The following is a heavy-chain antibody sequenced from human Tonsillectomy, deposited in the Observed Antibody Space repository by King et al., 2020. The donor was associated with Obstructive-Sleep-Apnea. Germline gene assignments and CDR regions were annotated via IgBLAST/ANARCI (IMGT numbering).Heavy chain of an antibody. CDR2: IYWDDDI. CDR3: AHQTKFRGITY. Sequence: TLKESGPTLVKPTQTLTLTCSFSGFSLSTSGVAVGWVRQPPGKALEWLALIYWDDDIRYSPSLTSRVTITKNTPKNQVVLTMTNMDPVDTGTYYCAHQTKFRGITYWGQGTLVAVSS. CDR1: GFSLSTSGVA. V-gene: IGHV2-5*02. D-gene: IGHD3-10*01. J-gene: IGHJ4*02.